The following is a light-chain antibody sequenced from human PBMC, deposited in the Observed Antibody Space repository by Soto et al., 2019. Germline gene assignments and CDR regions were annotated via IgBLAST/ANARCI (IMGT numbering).Light chain of an antibody. V-gene: IGKV1-5*03. J-gene: IGKJ1*01. CDR1: QSISSW. CDR2: KAS. CDR3: QLYNSYWT. Sequence: DIQMTQSPSTLSASVGDRVTITCRASQSISSWLAWYQQKPGKAPKLLIYKASSLESGVPSRFSGSGPGTEFPLTISSRQADDFATYYCQLYNSYWTVGQGTNVQIK.